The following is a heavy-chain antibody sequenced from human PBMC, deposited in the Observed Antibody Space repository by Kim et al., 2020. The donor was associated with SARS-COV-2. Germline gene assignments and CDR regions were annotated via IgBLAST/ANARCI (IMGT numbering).Heavy chain of an antibody. V-gene: IGHV3-66*01. D-gene: IGHD3-10*01. CDR2: IYSGGST. CDR3: ARGVINSYFDF. CDR1: GFIVRNNY. J-gene: IGHJ4*02. Sequence: GGSLRLSCAASGFIVRNNYMSWVRQAPGKGLEWVSVIYSGGSTYYADSVKGRFTISRDNSKNTLYLQMNSLRAEDTALYYCARGVINSYFDFWGQGTLVTVSS.